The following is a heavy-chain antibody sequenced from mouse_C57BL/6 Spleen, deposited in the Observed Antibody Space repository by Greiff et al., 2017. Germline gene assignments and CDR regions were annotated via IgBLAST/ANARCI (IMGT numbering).Heavy chain of an antibody. D-gene: IGHD3-2*02. CDR2: IYPGDGAT. J-gene: IGHJ4*01. CDR3: ARGGAAQATGAMDY. Sequence: QVQLQQSGPELVKPGASVKISCKASGYAFSSSWMNWVKQRPGTGLEWIGRIYPGDGATNYNGKFKGQATLTADKSSSTAYMQLSSLTSEDAAVYFCARGGAAQATGAMDYWGQGTSVTVAS. CDR1: GYAFSSSW. V-gene: IGHV1-82*01.